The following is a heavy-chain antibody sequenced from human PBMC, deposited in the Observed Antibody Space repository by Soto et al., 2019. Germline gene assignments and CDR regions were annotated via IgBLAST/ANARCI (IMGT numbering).Heavy chain of an antibody. D-gene: IGHD4-4*01. CDR2: IIPTFGTT. V-gene: IGHV1-69*01. J-gene: IGHJ5*02. Sequence: QVQLVQSGAEVKKPGSSVKVSCKAPGGNFSSNGIRWVRQAPGQGLEFMGGIIPTFGTTNYAHNFRGRVTITADDSTGTAYMELSSLRSDDTAVYYCAGASDSTWYNWLDPWGQGTLVTVSS. CDR3: AGASDSTWYNWLDP. CDR1: GGNFSSNG.